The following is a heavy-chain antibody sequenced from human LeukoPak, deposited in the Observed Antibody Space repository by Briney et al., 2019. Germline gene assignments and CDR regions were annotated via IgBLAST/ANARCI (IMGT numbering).Heavy chain of an antibody. CDR3: AKDLGYCSGGSCLFDP. Sequence: GGSLRLSCAASGFTFSDYYMSWIRQAPGKGLEWVSYISSRGTTIYYADSVKGRFTISRDNAKNSLYLQMNSLRAEDTAVYYCAKDLGYCSGGSCLFDPWGQGTLVTVSS. D-gene: IGHD2-15*01. V-gene: IGHV3-11*01. CDR1: GFTFSDYY. J-gene: IGHJ5*02. CDR2: ISSRGTTI.